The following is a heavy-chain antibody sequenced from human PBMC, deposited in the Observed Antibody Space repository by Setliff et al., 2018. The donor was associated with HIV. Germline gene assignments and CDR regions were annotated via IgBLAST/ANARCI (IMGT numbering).Heavy chain of an antibody. CDR1: GDSISSYY. D-gene: IGHD6-13*01. J-gene: IGHJ6*03. CDR2: IYYSGSS. V-gene: IGHV4-59*08. Sequence: SETLSLTCNVSGDSISSYYWSWIRQPPGKGLEWIGYIYYSGSSIYNPSLKSRVTISVDTAKKQFSLRLRSVTATDTAVYYCARHFPGSPHPAGYYMDVWGKGTMVTVSS. CDR3: ARHFPGSPHPAGYYMDV.